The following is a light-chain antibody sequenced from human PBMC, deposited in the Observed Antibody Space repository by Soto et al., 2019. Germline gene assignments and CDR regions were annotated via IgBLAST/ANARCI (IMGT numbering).Light chain of an antibody. J-gene: IGKJ2*01. CDR2: GAS. Sequence: EIVLTQSPGTLSLSPGERATLSCRASQSVDYLAWYQQKPGQATRLLIYGASSRATGIPDRFSGSGSGTDFTLTISRLEPEDFAVYYCQQYGSSPYTFGQGTKLEIK. V-gene: IGKV3-20*01. CDR3: QQYGSSPYT. CDR1: QSVDY.